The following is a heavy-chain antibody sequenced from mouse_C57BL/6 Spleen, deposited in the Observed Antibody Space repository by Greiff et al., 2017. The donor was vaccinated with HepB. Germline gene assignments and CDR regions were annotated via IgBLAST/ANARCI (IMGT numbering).Heavy chain of an antibody. CDR1: GFTFSSYA. V-gene: IGHV5-9-1*02. CDR2: ISSGGDYI. Sequence: EVKVVESGEGLVKPGGSLKLSCAASGFTFSSYAMSWVRQTPEKRLEWVAYISSGGDYIYYADTVKGRFTISRDNARNTLYLQMSSLKSEDTAMYYCTRDKDDGSSYWFAYWGQGTLVTVSA. CDR3: TRDKDDGSSYWFAY. J-gene: IGHJ3*01. D-gene: IGHD1-1*01.